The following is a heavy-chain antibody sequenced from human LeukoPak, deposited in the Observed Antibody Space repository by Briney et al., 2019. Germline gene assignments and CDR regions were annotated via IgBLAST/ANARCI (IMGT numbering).Heavy chain of an antibody. Sequence: ASVKVSCTASVYTFTSYGISWVRQAHGQGLEWMGWISTYSGNTNSAQKLQGRVTMTTDTSTSTAYMELRSLRSDDTAVYYCAREAYYYDSSGPKYYYYYMDVWGKGTTVTVSS. CDR2: ISTYSGNT. V-gene: IGHV1-18*01. D-gene: IGHD3-22*01. CDR3: AREAYYYDSSGPKYYYYYMDV. CDR1: VYTFTSYG. J-gene: IGHJ6*03.